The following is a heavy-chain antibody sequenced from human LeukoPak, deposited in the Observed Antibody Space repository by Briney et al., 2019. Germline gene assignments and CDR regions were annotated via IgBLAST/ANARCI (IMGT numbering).Heavy chain of an antibody. J-gene: IGHJ6*03. Sequence: GGSLRLSCAASGFTFSSHGMNWVRQAPGKGLEWVSGISPSGGITYYTDSVKGRFTISRDNSKNTQSLQMNSLRAEDTAVYYCARDGVLRYFDSYYYYIDVWGKGTTVTISS. V-gene: IGHV3-23*01. CDR3: ARDGVLRYFDSYYYYIDV. CDR2: ISPSGGIT. CDR1: GFTFSSHG. D-gene: IGHD3-9*01.